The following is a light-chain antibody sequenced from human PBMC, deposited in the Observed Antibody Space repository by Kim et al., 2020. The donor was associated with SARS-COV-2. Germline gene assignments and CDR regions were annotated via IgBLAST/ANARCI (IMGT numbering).Light chain of an antibody. CDR3: QVWDSSSDHPRV. J-gene: IGLJ2*01. CDR1: NIGGKS. CDR2: YDS. V-gene: IGLV3-21*04. Sequence: PGKTARITCGGNNIGGKSVHWYQQKPGQAPVLVIYYDSDWPSGIPERFSGSNSGNTATLTISRVEAGDEADYYCQVWDSSSDHPRVFGGGTQLTVL.